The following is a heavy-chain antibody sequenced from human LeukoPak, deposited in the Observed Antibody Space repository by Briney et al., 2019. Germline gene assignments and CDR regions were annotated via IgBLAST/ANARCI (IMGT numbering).Heavy chain of an antibody. D-gene: IGHD6-19*01. CDR2: ISAYNGNT. CDR3: ARELAVAGIYYYYYYYMDV. J-gene: IGHJ6*03. Sequence: GASVKVSCKASGYTFTSYGISWVRQAPGQGLEWMGWISAYNGNTNYAQKLQGRVTMTTDTSTSTAYMELRSLRSDDTAVYYCARELAVAGIYYYYYYYMDVWGKGTTVTVSS. V-gene: IGHV1-18*01. CDR1: GYTFTSYG.